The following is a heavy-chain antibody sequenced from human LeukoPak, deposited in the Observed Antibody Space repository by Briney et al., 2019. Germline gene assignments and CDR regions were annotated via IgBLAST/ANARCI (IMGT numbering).Heavy chain of an antibody. V-gene: IGHV3-15*01. CDR3: TTDPVPGIAAAGTSY. CDR2: IKSKTDGGTT. Sequence: GGSLRLSCAASGFTFSNYALGWVRQAPGKGLEWVGRIKSKTDGGTTDYAAPVKGRFTISRDDSKNTLYLQMNSLKTEDTAVYYCTTDPVPGIAAAGTSYWGQGTLVTVSS. CDR1: GFTFSNYA. J-gene: IGHJ4*02. D-gene: IGHD6-13*01.